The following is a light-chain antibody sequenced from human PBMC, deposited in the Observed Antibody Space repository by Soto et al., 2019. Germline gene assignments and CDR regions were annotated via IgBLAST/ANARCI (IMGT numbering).Light chain of an antibody. CDR3: CSFASSSTTG. Sequence: QSALTQPASVSGSPGQSITISCTGTSGDVGGYDYVSWYQRHPGKAPELMIYEVVNRPSRVSNRFSGSKSGNTASPPISALQDEVAPEPYGCSFASSSTTGFATGTKVTVL. CDR1: SGDVGGYDY. CDR2: EVV. J-gene: IGLJ1*01. V-gene: IGLV2-14*01.